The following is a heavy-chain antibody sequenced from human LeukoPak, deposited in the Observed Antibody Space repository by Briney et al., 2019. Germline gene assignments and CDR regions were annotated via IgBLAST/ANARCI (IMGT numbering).Heavy chain of an antibody. CDR2: ISYDGSNK. V-gene: IGHV3-30*18. CDR3: AKEGYCSGGSCYPRFDP. CDR1: GFTFSGYG. D-gene: IGHD2-15*01. J-gene: IGHJ5*02. Sequence: GGSLRLSCAASGFTFSGYGMHWVRQAPGKGLEWVAVISYDGSNKYYADSVKGRFTISRDNSKNTLYLQMNSLRAEDTAVYYCAKEGYCSGGSCYPRFDPWGQGTLVTVSS.